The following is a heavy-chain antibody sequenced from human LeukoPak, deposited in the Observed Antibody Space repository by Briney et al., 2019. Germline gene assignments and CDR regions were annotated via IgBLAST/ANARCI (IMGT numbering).Heavy chain of an antibody. Sequence: PSETLSLTCTVSGGSISSGSYYWSWIRQPAGKGLEWIGSIYYSGSTYYNPSLKSRVTISVDTSKNQFSLKLSSVTAADTAVYYCARHDLPPLWSGYYRRPIDYWGQGTLVTVSS. J-gene: IGHJ4*02. V-gene: IGHV4-39*01. CDR1: GGSISSGSYY. CDR3: ARHDLPPLWSGYYRRPIDY. D-gene: IGHD3-3*01. CDR2: IYYSGST.